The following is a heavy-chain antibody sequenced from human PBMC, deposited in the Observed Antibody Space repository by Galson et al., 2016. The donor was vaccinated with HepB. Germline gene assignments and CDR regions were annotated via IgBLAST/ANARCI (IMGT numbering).Heavy chain of an antibody. D-gene: IGHD1-1*01. J-gene: IGHJ4*02. V-gene: IGHV4-31*03. CDR2: IYYSGST. CDR3: ARVPLERRGPGYFHH. Sequence: LTCIVSGGSISSGDYYWSWIRQHPGKGLEWIGHIYYSGSTYHNPSLKSRLTISVDTSKNQFSLKLSSVTAADTAVYYCARVPLERRGPGYFHHWGQGTLVTVSS. CDR1: GGSISSGDYY.